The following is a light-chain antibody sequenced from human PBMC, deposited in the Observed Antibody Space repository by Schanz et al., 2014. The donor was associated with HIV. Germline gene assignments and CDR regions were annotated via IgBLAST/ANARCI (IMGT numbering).Light chain of an antibody. CDR3: QSYDDSLNAVV. Sequence: QSVLTQPPSTSGTPGQRVAISCSGSSSNIGTYNVNWYQQLPGTAPRLLIYTQDQRPSGVPDRFSVSSSGTSASLVISGLQAEDEADYYCQSYDDSLNAVVFGGGTKLTVL. CDR1: SSNIGTYN. CDR2: TQD. V-gene: IGLV1-44*01. J-gene: IGLJ2*01.